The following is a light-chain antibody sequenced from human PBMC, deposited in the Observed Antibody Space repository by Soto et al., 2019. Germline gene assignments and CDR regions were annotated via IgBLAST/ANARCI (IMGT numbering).Light chain of an antibody. CDR2: AAS. CDR3: QKYGSSPPYS. J-gene: IGKJ2*03. V-gene: IGKV3-20*01. Sequence: EIVLTQSPGTLSLSPGERATLSCRASQSVSSSSLGWYQQTPGQAPRLLIYAASNRATGIPDRFSGSGSGTDFTLTISRLEPEDFAVYYCQKYGSSPPYSFGQGTKLEIK. CDR1: QSVSSSS.